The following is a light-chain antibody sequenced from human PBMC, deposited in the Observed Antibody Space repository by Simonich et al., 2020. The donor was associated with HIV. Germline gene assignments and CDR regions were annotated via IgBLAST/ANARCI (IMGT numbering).Light chain of an antibody. V-gene: IGLV2-8*01. CDR3: CSYAGAYTVI. Sequence: QSALTQPPSASGSPGQSITISCTGSRSDVGAYDYVSWYQQSPGKAPKLMIYAVSMRPAGGPERFSGSKSGNTASLTVSGLQAEDESDYYCCSYAGAYTVIFGGGTKLTVL. CDR1: RSDVGAYDY. CDR2: AVS. J-gene: IGLJ2*01.